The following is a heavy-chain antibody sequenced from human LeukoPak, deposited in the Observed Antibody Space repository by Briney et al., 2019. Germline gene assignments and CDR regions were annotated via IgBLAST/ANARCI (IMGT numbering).Heavy chain of an antibody. CDR2: IKSKTDGGTT. CDR3: TTVWNCGGDCSDAFDI. D-gene: IGHD2-21*02. CDR1: GFSFRNAW. Sequence: GGSLRLSCAASGFSFRNAWMSWVRQTPGKGLEWVGRIKSKTDGGTTDYAAPVKGRFTISRDDSKNTLYLQMNSLKTEDTAVYYCTTVWNCGGDCSDAFDIWGQGTMVTVSS. J-gene: IGHJ3*02. V-gene: IGHV3-15*01.